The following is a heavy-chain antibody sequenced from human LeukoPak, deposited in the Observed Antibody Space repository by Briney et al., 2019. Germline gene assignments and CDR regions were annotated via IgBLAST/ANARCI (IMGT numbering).Heavy chain of an antibody. Sequence: GGTLRLSCAASGFTFSSYGMSWVRQAPGKGLEWVSAISGSGGSTYYADSVKGRFTISRDNSKNTRYLQMNSLRAEDTAVYYCAKDVSDIVVVPAVPRAFDIWGQGTMVTVSS. J-gene: IGHJ3*02. CDR2: ISGSGGST. CDR1: GFTFSSYG. D-gene: IGHD2-2*01. CDR3: AKDVSDIVVVPAVPRAFDI. V-gene: IGHV3-23*01.